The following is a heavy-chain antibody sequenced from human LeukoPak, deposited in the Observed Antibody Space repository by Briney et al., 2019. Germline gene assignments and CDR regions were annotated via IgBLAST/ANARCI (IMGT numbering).Heavy chain of an antibody. CDR2: IYYSGST. V-gene: IGHV4-39*07. D-gene: IGHD4-17*01. J-gene: IGHJ4*02. CDR1: GGSISSSSHY. Sequence: PSETLSLTCTVSGGSISSSSHYWGWIRQPPGKGLEWIGSIYYSGSTYYNPSLKSRVTISVDTSKNQFSLKLSSVTAADTAVYYCARDLGAADYGDYFDYWGQGTLVTVSS. CDR3: ARDLGAADYGDYFDY.